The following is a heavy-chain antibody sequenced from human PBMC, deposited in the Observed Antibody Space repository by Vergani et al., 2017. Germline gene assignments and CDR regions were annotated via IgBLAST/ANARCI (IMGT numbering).Heavy chain of an antibody. CDR1: GFSLNTRGVS. Sequence: QITLKESGPTLVKPTQTFTLTCTFSGFSLNTRGVSVAWIRQPPGKALDWLALIYWNDDQHYSPSLNNRVTITKDTSKNQVVLTMTNMDYVYTGTYYCVYRNTDFLTTGCFYPFYYCYYMDVWGKGTTVTVSS. J-gene: IGHJ6*03. V-gene: IGHV2-5*04. D-gene: IGHD4-11*01. CDR2: IYWNDDQ. CDR3: VYRNTDFLTTGCFYPFYYCYYMDV.